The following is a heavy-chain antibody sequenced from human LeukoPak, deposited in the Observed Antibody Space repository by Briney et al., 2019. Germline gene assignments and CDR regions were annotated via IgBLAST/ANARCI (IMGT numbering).Heavy chain of an antibody. V-gene: IGHV3-23*01. CDR1: GFTFSSYA. CDR2: GSGSGGST. CDR3: AKDLDIVATITGN. J-gene: IGHJ4*02. D-gene: IGHD5-12*01. Sequence: PGGSLRLSCAASGFTFSSYAMSWVRQAPGKGLEWVSGGSGSGGSTYYADSVKGRFTISRDNSKNTLYLQMNSLRAEDTAVYYCAKDLDIVATITGNWGQGTLVTVSS.